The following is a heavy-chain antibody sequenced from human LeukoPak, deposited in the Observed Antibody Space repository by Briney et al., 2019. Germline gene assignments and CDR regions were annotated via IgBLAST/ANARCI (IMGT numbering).Heavy chain of an antibody. V-gene: IGHV1-2*06. CDR1: GYTFTAYY. CDR3: ARLSSGWYDDFDI. Sequence: ASVKVSCKASGYTFTAYYMHWVRQAPGQGLEWMGRINPNSGGTNYAQRFQGRVTMTRDTSISTAYMEMRRLKSDDTAVYYCARLSSGWYDDFDIWGQGTTVTVS. J-gene: IGHJ3*02. CDR2: INPNSGGT. D-gene: IGHD6-19*01.